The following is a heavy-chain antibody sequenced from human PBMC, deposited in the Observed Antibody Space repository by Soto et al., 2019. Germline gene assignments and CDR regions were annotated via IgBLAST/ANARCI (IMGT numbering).Heavy chain of an antibody. Sequence: QLQLQESGPGLVKPSETLSLTCTVSGGSISSSSYYWGWIRQPPGKGLEWIGSIYYSGSTYYNPSLKSRVTISVDTSKNQFSLKLSSVTAADTAVYYCARRDLGGEQQLEDWGQGTLVTVSS. V-gene: IGHV4-39*01. CDR2: IYYSGST. CDR1: GGSISSSSYY. CDR3: ARRDLGGEQQLED. D-gene: IGHD6-13*01. J-gene: IGHJ4*02.